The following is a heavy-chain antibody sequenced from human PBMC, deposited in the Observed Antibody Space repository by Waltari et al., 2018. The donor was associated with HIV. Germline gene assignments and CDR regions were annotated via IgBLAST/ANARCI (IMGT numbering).Heavy chain of an antibody. CDR1: GGSISSSTYY. J-gene: IGHJ4*02. Sequence: QLQLQESGPGLVKPSETLSLTRTVSGGSISSSTYYWGWVRQPPGKGLEWLGNLYYSGSTYYNPSLKSRVTISVDTSKNQFSLKLSSVTAADTAVYYCTRLSIVVVTAIDFWGQGTLVTVSS. CDR2: LYYSGST. CDR3: TRLSIVVVTAIDF. D-gene: IGHD2-21*02. V-gene: IGHV4-39*01.